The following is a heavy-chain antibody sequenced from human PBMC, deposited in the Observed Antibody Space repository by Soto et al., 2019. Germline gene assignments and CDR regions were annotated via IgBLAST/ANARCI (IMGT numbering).Heavy chain of an antibody. CDR3: ARDDIAAAGSFDY. V-gene: IGHV3-33*01. CDR2: IWYDGSNK. Sequence: GGSLRLSCAASGFTFSSYGMHWVRQAPGKGLEWVAVIWYDGSNKYFADSVKGRFTISRDNSKNTLYLQMNSLRAKDTAVYYCARDDIAAAGSFDYWGQGTLVTVSS. CDR1: GFTFSSYG. J-gene: IGHJ4*02. D-gene: IGHD6-13*01.